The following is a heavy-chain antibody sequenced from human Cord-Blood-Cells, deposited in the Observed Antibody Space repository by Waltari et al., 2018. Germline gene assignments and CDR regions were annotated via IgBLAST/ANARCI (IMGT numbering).Heavy chain of an antibody. J-gene: IGHJ4*02. CDR1: GGTFSSYA. V-gene: IGHV1-69*11. CDR2: IIPIVGTA. Sequence: QAQLVQPGDEVKKPGSSVKVSCEASGGTFSSYAISLVPQAPGQGREWMGTIIPIVGTANYAQKFQGRVTITADESTSTAYMELSSLRSEDTAVYYCARVGGRDSSSWYYFDYWGQGTLVTVSS. CDR3: ARVGGRDSSSWYYFDY. D-gene: IGHD6-13*01.